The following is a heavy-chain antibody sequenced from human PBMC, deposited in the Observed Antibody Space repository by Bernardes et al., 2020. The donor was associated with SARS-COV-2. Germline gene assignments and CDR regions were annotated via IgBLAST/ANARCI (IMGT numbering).Heavy chain of an antibody. CDR3: ARGATVTTFVGFDI. CDR2: INHSGST. D-gene: IGHD4-17*01. V-gene: IGHV4-34*01. Sequence: TLSLTCAVYGGSFRGYYWSWIRQPPGKGLEWIGEINHSGSTNYNPSLKSRVTISVDTSKNQFSLKLSSVTAADTAVYYCARGATVTTFVGFDIWGQGTMVTVSS. J-gene: IGHJ3*02. CDR1: GGSFRGYY.